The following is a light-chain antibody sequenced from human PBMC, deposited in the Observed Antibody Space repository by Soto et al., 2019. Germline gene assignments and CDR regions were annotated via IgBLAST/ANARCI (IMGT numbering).Light chain of an antibody. V-gene: IGKV3-20*01. CDR2: GAS. CDR1: QSVSSSY. CDR3: HQYVSSPYT. J-gene: IGKJ2*01. Sequence: EIVLTQSPGTLSLSPGESATLSCRGSQSVSSSYLAWYQQKPGQAPRPLIYGASSRATGIPDRFSGSGSGTDFTLTISRLEPEDFAVYYCHQYVSSPYTFGQGTKLEIK.